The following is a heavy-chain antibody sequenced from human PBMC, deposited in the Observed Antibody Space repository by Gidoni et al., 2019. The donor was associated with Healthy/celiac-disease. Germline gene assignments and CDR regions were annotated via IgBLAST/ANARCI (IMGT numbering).Heavy chain of an antibody. Sequence: QVQLVESGGGLVKPGGSLRLSCAASGFTLSDYYMSWIRQAPGKGLEWVSYISSSGSTIYYADSVKGRFTISRDNAKNSLYLQMNSLRAEDTAVYYCARDGIVVVAATTRYYYYGMDVWGQGTTVTVSS. D-gene: IGHD2-15*01. J-gene: IGHJ6*02. V-gene: IGHV3-11*01. CDR1: GFTLSDYY. CDR2: ISSSGSTI. CDR3: ARDGIVVVAATTRYYYYGMDV.